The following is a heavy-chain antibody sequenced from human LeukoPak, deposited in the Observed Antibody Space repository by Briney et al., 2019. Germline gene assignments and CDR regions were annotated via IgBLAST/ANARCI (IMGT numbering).Heavy chain of an antibody. V-gene: IGHV3-53*01. CDR3: ARFPHSAYDSSAYYFDY. J-gene: IGHJ4*02. D-gene: IGHD3-22*01. CDR1: GFTVSSNY. Sequence: GGSLRLSCAASGFTVSSNYMSWVRQAPGKGLEWVSVIYSGGSTYYADSVKGRFTISRDNSKNTLYLQMNSLRAEDTAVYYCARFPHSAYDSSAYYFDYWGQGTLVTVSS. CDR2: IYSGGST.